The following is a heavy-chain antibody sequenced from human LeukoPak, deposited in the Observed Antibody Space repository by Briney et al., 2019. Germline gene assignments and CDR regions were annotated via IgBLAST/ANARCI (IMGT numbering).Heavy chain of an antibody. CDR2: RYDGGRD. J-gene: IGHJ1*01. V-gene: IGHV4-59*03. CDR1: GGSLTYYY. Sequence: SETLSLTCSVSGGSLTYYYWTWIRQPPGKGLEWIGCRYDGGRDLYNPSLKSRVTISVDASEKQISLSLRSVTAADTAIYYCANTTRVAPDGRAEYFQHWGQGTLVTVSS. CDR3: ANTTRVAPDGRAEYFQH. D-gene: IGHD5-24*01.